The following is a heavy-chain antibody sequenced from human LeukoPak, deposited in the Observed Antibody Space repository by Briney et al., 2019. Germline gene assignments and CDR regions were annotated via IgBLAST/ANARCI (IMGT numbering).Heavy chain of an antibody. CDR1: GGSVSSGSYY. V-gene: IGHV4-61*01. D-gene: IGHD4-17*01. J-gene: IGHJ6*02. CDR2: IYYSGST. Sequence: SETLSLTCTVSGGSVSSGSYYWSWIRQPPGKGLEWIGYIYYSGSTNYNPSLKSRAAISVDTSKNQFSLKLSSVTAADTAVYYCAREYYGDYYYYYGMDVWGQGTTVTVSS. CDR3: AREYYGDYYYYYGMDV.